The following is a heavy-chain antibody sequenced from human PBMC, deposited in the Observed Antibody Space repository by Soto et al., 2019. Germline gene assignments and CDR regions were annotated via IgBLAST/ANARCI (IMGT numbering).Heavy chain of an antibody. Sequence: QVQLQESGPGLVQPSGTLSLTCIVSGASVANENWWSWVRQPPGKGLEWIGEIHHSGANNNSPSLXRRVSISVDKSKNQFSLKLNSLTAADSAVYFCTRHFDYSMDVWGQGATVTVS. CDR2: IHHSGAN. CDR3: TRHFDYSMDV. CDR1: GASVANENW. V-gene: IGHV4-4*02. J-gene: IGHJ6*03.